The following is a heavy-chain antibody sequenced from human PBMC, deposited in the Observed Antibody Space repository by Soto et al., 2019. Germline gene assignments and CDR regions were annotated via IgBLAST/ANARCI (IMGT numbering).Heavy chain of an antibody. CDR2: IDPSDSYT. CDR1: GYSFTIYW. D-gene: IGHD2-2*02. V-gene: IGHV5-10-1*01. CDR3: ARYCSSTSCYTDYYYYGMDV. Sequence: GESLKISCKGSGYSFTIYWISWVRQMPGKGLEWMGRIDPSDSYTNYSPSFQGHVTISADKSISTAYLQWSSLKASDTAMYYCARYCSSTSCYTDYYYYGMDVWGQGTTVTVSS. J-gene: IGHJ6*02.